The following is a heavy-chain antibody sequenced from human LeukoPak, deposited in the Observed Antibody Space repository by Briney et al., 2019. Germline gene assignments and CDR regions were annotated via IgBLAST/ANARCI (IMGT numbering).Heavy chain of an antibody. CDR3: TKRLSLRFDAFDI. CDR2: VSDIGPNT. D-gene: IGHD3-3*01. V-gene: IGHV3-23*01. CDR1: GFTLSDFA. J-gene: IGHJ3*02. Sequence: GGSLRLSCAASGFTLSDFAMTWVRQAPGKGLEWVTSVSDIGPNTYYAASVKGRFTISRDTSKNTLYLQMNSLRAEDTAVYYCTKRLSLRFDAFDIRGPGTMVTVSS.